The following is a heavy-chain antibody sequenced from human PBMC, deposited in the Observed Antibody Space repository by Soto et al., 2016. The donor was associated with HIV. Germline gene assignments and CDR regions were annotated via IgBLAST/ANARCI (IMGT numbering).Heavy chain of an antibody. D-gene: IGHD3-10*02. J-gene: IGHJ3*02. V-gene: IGHV3-11*05. CDR2: VSSTSSYR. CDR3: ARSLTMYAFDI. Sequence: QVQLVESGGGLVKPGGSLRLSCAASGFPFSDYYMGWIRQAPGKGLEWVSYVSSTSSYRNYADYVKGRFTISRDNAKNSVYLHMNSLRAEDTAVYYCARSLTMYAFDIWGRGTMVTVSS. CDR1: GFPFSDYY.